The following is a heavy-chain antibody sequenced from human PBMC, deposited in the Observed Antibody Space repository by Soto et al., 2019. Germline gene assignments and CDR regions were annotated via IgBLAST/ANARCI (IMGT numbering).Heavy chain of an antibody. CDR1: GGTFSSYT. D-gene: IGHD2-21*02. CDR3: ARDDGPAYCGSDFYS. V-gene: IGHV1-69*02. CDR2: IIPILGIA. Sequence: QVQLVQSGAEVKKPGSSVKVSCKASGGTFSSYTISWVRQAPGQGLEWMGRIIPILGIANYAQKFQGRVTITAAKSTSTADRELSSRRSADTAVCCCARDDGPAYCGSDFYSWGRGALVSGSS. J-gene: IGHJ4*02.